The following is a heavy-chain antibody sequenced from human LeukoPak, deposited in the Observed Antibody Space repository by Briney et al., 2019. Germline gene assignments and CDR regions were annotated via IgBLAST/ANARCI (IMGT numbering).Heavy chain of an antibody. D-gene: IGHD3-22*01. CDR2: IYYSGST. Sequence: SETLSLTCTVSGGSISSYYWSWIRQPPGKGLEWIGYIYYSGSTNYNPSLKSRVTISVDTSKNQFSLKLSSVTAADTAVYYCARGKGWYDSSGYFELFDYWGQGTLVTVSS. J-gene: IGHJ4*02. CDR3: ARGKGWYDSSGYFELFDY. V-gene: IGHV4-59*01. CDR1: GGSISSYY.